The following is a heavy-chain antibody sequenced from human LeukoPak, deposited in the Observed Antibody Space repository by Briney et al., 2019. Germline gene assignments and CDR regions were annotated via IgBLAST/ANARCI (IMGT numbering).Heavy chain of an antibody. D-gene: IGHD6-13*01. J-gene: IGHJ4*02. V-gene: IGHV3-9*01. CDR2: ISWNSGSI. CDR1: GFTFDDYA. CDR3: AAGAGGQQLRVH. Sequence: GGSLRLSCAASGFTFDDYAMHWVRQAPGKGLEWVSGISWNSGSIGYADSVKGRFTISRDNAKNSLYLQMNSLRAEDTALYYCAAGAGGQQLRVHWGQGTLVTVSS.